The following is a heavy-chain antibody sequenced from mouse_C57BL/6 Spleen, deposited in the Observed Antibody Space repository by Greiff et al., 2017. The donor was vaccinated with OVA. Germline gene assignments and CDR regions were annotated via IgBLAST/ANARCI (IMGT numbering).Heavy chain of an antibody. CDR3: ARKKDYGSSYPFDY. CDR2: IHPNSGST. D-gene: IGHD1-1*01. CDR1: GYTFTSYW. Sequence: QVHVKQPGAELVKPGASVKLSCKASGYTFTSYWMHWVKQRPGQGLEWIGMIHPNSGSTNYNEKFKSKATLTVDKSSSPAYMQLSSLTSEDSAVYYCARKKDYGSSYPFDYWGQGTTLTVSS. V-gene: IGHV1-64*01. J-gene: IGHJ2*01.